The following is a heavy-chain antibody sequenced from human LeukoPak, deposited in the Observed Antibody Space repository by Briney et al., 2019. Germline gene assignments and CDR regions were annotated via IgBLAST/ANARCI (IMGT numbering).Heavy chain of an antibody. CDR2: ISSSSSYI. CDR3: AKDRDYDFWSGSESCRFDP. V-gene: IGHV3-21*04. Sequence: GGSLRLSCAASGFTFSSYSMNWVRQAPGKGLEWVSSISSSSSYIYYADSVKGRFTISRDNAKNSLYLQMNSLRAEDTAVYYCAKDRDYDFWSGSESCRFDPWGQGTLVTVSS. D-gene: IGHD3-3*01. CDR1: GFTFSSYS. J-gene: IGHJ5*02.